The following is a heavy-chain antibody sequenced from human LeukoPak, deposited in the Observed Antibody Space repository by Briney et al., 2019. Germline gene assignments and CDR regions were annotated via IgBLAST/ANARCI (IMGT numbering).Heavy chain of an antibody. Sequence: GGSLRLSCAASGFIFSTYSMNWVRQAPGKGLEWVSYISSSSGTIYYADSVKGRFTISRDNAKNSLYLQMNSLRDEDTSVYYCARPSLAFARGVVMGGYYYYGMDVWGQGTTVTVSS. CDR1: GFIFSTYS. CDR3: ARPSLAFARGVVMGGYYYYGMDV. J-gene: IGHJ6*02. CDR2: ISSSSGTI. D-gene: IGHD3-10*01. V-gene: IGHV3-48*02.